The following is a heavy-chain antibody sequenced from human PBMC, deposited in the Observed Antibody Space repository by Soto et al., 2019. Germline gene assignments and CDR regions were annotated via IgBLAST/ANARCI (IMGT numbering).Heavy chain of an antibody. CDR2: IYRSGSS. D-gene: IGHD1-1*01. V-gene: IGHV4-38-2*02. Sequence: PSETLSLTCDVSDFSISSGYYWSWVRQSPGKGLEWIGSIYRSGSSYHNPSLGSRLTLSLDLSKNQFSLNLASVTAADTAMYYCAREKVGTTFFDNWGQGTQVTVS. CDR1: DFSISSGYY. J-gene: IGHJ4*02. CDR3: AREKVGTTFFDN.